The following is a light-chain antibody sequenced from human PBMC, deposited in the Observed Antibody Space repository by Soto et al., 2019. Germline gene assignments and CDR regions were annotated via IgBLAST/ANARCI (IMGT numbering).Light chain of an antibody. CDR3: QSYDSCLTVRVV. CDR1: SSNIGAGYD. J-gene: IGLJ2*01. CDR2: GDI. Sequence: QSVLTQPPSVSGAPGQRVTISCTGSSSNIGAGYDVHWYQHLPGTAPKLLIYGDINRPSGVPDRFSGSRSGTSASLAITGLQAEDEADYYCQSYDSCLTVRVVFGGGTKLTVL. V-gene: IGLV1-40*01.